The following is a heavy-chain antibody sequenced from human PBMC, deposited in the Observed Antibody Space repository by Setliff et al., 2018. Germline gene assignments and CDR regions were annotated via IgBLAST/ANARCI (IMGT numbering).Heavy chain of an antibody. Sequence: PGGSLRLSCAASGFTFGDFAMTWVRQAPGKGLEWVSGIGGRGISTYYADSVKGRFIISRDNSENTLYLQMNSLRAEDTAIYYCAKAANIATAWAYYYYGMDVWGQGTTVTVSS. J-gene: IGHJ6*02. CDR1: GFTFGDFA. CDR3: AKAANIATAWAYYYYGMDV. V-gene: IGHV3-23*01. CDR2: IGGRGIST. D-gene: IGHD6-13*01.